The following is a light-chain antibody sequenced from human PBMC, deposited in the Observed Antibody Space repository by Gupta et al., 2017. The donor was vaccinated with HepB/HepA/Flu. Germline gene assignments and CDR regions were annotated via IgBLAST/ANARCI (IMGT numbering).Light chain of an antibody. CDR2: LGS. CDR3: MQALQTPIT. Sequence: DIVMSQSPLPLPFTPGEPASTSCRSSQSLLHSNGYNYLDWYLQKPGQSPQLLIYLGSNRASGVPDRFSGSGSGTDFTLKISRVEAEDVGVYYCMQALQTPITFGQGTRLEIK. J-gene: IGKJ5*01. V-gene: IGKV2-28*01. CDR1: QSLLHSNGYNY.